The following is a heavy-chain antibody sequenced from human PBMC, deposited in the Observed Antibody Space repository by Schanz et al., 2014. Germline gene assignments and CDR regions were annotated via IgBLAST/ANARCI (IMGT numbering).Heavy chain of an antibody. D-gene: IGHD3-22*01. V-gene: IGHV3-30*18. CDR1: GFSFSDYG. CDR3: AKSYDTSGYSGFDY. CDR2: ISYHGSEK. Sequence: QVQLVESGGSVVQPGRSLRLSCAGSGFSFSDYGMHWVRQAPGRGLEWVAVISYHGSEKYYADSVKGRFTISRDNSKNTLYLQMNSLRTEETAVYFCAKSYDTSGYSGFDYWGQGTLVTVSS. J-gene: IGHJ4*02.